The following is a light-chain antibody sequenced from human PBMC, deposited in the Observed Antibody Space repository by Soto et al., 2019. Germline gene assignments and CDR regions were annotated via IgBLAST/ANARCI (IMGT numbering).Light chain of an antibody. CDR3: SSYAGSNNYV. CDR1: NTDIGAYNS. J-gene: IGLJ1*01. V-gene: IGLV2-14*01. Sequence: QSVLTQPASVSGSPGQSITISCTGTNTDIGAYNSVSWYQQHPGNAPNLIIYDVSNRFSGVSSRFSGSKSGNTASLTISGLQAEDETDYYCSSYAGSNNYVFGTGTKLTVL. CDR2: DVS.